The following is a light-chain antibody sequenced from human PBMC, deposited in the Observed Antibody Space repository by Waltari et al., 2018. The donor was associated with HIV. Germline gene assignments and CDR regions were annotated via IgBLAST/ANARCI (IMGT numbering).Light chain of an antibody. CDR3: QHRKEWPPGAT. V-gene: IGKV3-11*01. CDR2: EAS. J-gene: IGKJ3*01. Sequence: EIVLTQSPATLSLSPGDRATLSCRASQSVSTYLAWYQKIPGQAPRLLIYEASNRATGIPARFSGSGSGTDFTLTISSLEPEDFAVYYCQHRKEWPPGATFGPGTKVDVK. CDR1: QSVSTY.